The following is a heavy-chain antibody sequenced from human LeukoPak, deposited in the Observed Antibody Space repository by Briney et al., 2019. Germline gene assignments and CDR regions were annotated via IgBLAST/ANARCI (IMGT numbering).Heavy chain of an antibody. CDR3: ARTTEGYAGGPGYSYYYYMDV. Sequence: SETLSLTCTVSGGSVTDYYWSWIRQSPGKGLEWIGYIYYTGTSYNPSLKSRVTISADTSKNQFSLKLISVTAADTAVYYCARTTEGYAGGPGYSYYYYMDVWGKGTTVTISS. CDR2: IYYTGT. V-gene: IGHV4-59*02. CDR1: GGSVTDYY. J-gene: IGHJ6*03. D-gene: IGHD5-12*01.